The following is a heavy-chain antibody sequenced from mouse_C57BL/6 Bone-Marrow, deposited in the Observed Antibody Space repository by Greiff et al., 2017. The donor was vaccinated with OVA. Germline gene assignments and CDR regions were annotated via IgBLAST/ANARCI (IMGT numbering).Heavy chain of an antibody. CDR3: ARGGSYWAMDY. CDR1: GYTFTSYW. D-gene: IGHD1-1*02. J-gene: IGHJ4*01. V-gene: IGHV1-5*01. Sequence: VQLQQSGTVLARPGASVKMSCKTSGYTFTSYWMHWVKQRPGQGLEWIGAIYPGNSDTSYNQKFKGKAKLTAVTSASTAYMQLSSLTSEDSAVYYCARGGSYWAMDYWGQGTSVTVSS. CDR2: IYPGNSDT.